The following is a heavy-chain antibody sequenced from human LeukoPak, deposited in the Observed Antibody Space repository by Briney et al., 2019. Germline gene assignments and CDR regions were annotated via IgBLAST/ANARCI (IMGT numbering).Heavy chain of an antibody. Sequence: SETLSLTCAVSGDSISSNYFWNWVRQPPGKGLEWIGEIYHSGSTNYNPSLKSRATISVDKSKNQFSLKLSSVTAADTAVYFCSRDYIRRFDPRGQGTLVTVSS. CDR2: IYHSGST. CDR1: GDSISSNYF. V-gene: IGHV4-4*02. J-gene: IGHJ5*02. CDR3: SRDYIRRFDP.